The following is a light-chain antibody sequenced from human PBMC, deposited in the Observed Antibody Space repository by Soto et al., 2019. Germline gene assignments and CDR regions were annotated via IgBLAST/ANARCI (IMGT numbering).Light chain of an antibody. Sequence: QSVLTQPPSASGTPGQRVTISCSGSSSNIGSNYVYWYQQLPGTAPKLLIYRNNQRPSGVPDRFSGSKSGTSASRAISWLRSEDEADYYCAAWDDSLKVFGTGTKLTVL. CDR3: AAWDDSLKV. J-gene: IGLJ1*01. CDR1: SSNIGSNY. CDR2: RNN. V-gene: IGLV1-47*01.